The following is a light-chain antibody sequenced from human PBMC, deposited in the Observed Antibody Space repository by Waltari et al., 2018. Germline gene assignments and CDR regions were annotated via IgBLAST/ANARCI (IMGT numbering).Light chain of an antibody. V-gene: IGKV3-15*01. CDR1: QSVGRY. CDR3: QQYKDWLGT. CDR2: GAS. Sequence: ISMTQSPVTLSVPPGERVTLSCRASQSVGRYLASYQQKPGHPPRLLIYGASTRATGVPGRFRGSGSGTEFTLTISSLQSEDFALYYCQQYKDWLGTFGQGTKVEIK. J-gene: IGKJ1*01.